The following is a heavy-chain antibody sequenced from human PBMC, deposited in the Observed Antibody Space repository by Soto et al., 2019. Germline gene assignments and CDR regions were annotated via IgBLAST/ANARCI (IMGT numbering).Heavy chain of an antibody. CDR2: IWYDGSNK. V-gene: IGHV3-33*01. D-gene: IGHD3-16*02. Sequence: GGSLRLSCAASGFTFSSYGMHWVRQAPGKGLEWVAVIWYDGSNKYYADSVKGRFTISRDNSKNTLYLQMNSLRAEDTAVYYCARDRSLRWLPKLVSGGMDVWGQGTTVTVSS. CDR1: GFTFSSYG. CDR3: ARDRSLRWLPKLVSGGMDV. J-gene: IGHJ6*02.